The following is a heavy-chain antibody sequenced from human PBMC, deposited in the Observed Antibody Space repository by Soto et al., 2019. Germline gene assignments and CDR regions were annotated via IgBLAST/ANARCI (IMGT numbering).Heavy chain of an antibody. Sequence: SETLSLTCTVSGGSISSSSYYWGWIRQPPGKGLEWIGSIYYSGSTYYNPSLKSRVTISVDTSKNQFSLKLSSVTAADTAVYYCAVVLRNWFDPWGQGTLVTVSS. D-gene: IGHD3-10*01. CDR1: GGSISSSSYY. CDR2: IYYSGST. CDR3: AVVLRNWFDP. J-gene: IGHJ5*02. V-gene: IGHV4-39*01.